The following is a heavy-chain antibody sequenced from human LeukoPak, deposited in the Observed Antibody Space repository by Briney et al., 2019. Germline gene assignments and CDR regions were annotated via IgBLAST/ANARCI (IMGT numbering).Heavy chain of an antibody. V-gene: IGHV3-21*01. D-gene: IGHD3-3*01. CDR1: GFTFSSYS. J-gene: IGHJ4*02. Sequence: GGSLRLSCAASGFTFSSYSMNWVRQAPGKGLEWVSSISSSSSYIYYADSVKGRFTISRDNAKNSLYLQMNSLRAEDTAVYYCARVVKSGPSHYFDNWGQGTLVTVSS. CDR3: ARVVKSGPSHYFDN. CDR2: ISSSSSYI.